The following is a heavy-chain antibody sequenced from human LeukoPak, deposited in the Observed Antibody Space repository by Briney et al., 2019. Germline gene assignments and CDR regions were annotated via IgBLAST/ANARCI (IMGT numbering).Heavy chain of an antibody. J-gene: IGHJ4*02. D-gene: IGHD3-22*01. CDR1: GFTFTSSA. CDR2: IVVGGGNT. V-gene: IGHV1-58*01. Sequence: SVKVSCKASGFTFTSSAVQWVRQARGQRLEWIGWIVVGGGNTNYAQKFQERVTITRDMSTSTAYMELSSLRSEDTAVYYCVGSSGYSPLPDYWGQGTLVTVSS. CDR3: VGSSGYSPLPDY.